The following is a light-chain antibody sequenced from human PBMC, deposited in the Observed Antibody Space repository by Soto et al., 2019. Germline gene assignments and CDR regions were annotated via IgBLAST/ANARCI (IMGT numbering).Light chain of an antibody. J-gene: IGLJ2*01. V-gene: IGLV1-44*01. CDR3: AAWDDSLNSVV. CDR2: NDE. CDR1: SSNIGNTP. Sequence: QSVLTQPPSASGTPGQRVTISCSGSSSNIGNTPVNWYQQLPGAAPKLLIYNDEQRPSGVPDRFSGSKSGTSASLAISGLQSEDEAYYYCAAWDDSLNSVVFGGGTKVTVL.